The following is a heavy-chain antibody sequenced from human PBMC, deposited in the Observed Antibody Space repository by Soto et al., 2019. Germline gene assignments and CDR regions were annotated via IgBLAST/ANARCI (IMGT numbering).Heavy chain of an antibody. CDR2: VFHTGTT. CDR3: ARSAGWYAVHS. J-gene: IGHJ4*02. V-gene: IGHV4-4*02. Sequence: QVQLQESGPGLVKPSGTLSLTCAVSGDSVSSPYYWCWVRQPPGKGLEWIGEVFHTGTTSYNPSLRIRVTISMDKSINQFSLDLSSVTAADTAVSYCARSAGWYAVHSWGPGTLVIVSS. D-gene: IGHD6-19*01. CDR1: GDSVSSPYY.